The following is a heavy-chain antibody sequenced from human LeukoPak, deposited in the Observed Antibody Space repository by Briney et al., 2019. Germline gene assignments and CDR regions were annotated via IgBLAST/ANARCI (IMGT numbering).Heavy chain of an antibody. J-gene: IGHJ3*02. CDR3: AKGGANWNYYPAAFDI. D-gene: IGHD1-7*01. CDR2: ISGSGGST. Sequence: GGSLRLSCAADGFTVSSYAMSWVRQEPGEGREWVSAISGSGGSTYYADCGEGGFTMARENSKNSVYMQMNSLRAEDTAVYYCAKGGANWNYYPAAFDIWGQGTMVTVSS. CDR1: GFTVSSYA. V-gene: IGHV3-23*01.